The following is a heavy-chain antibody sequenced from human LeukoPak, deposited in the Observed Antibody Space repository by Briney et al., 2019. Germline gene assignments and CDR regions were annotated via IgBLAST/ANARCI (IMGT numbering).Heavy chain of an antibody. D-gene: IGHD3-22*01. Sequence: SETLSLTCTVSGGSISSGGYYWSWIRQHPGKGLEWIGYIDYSGSTNYNPSLKSRVIISVDTSKNQFSLKLSSVTAADTAVYYCAGYDSSSGYFDYWGQGTLVTVSS. V-gene: IGHV4-31*03. J-gene: IGHJ4*02. CDR3: AGYDSSSGYFDY. CDR2: IDYSGST. CDR1: GGSISSGGYY.